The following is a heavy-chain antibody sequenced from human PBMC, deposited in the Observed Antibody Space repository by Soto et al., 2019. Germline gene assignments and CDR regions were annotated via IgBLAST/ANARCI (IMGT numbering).Heavy chain of an antibody. CDR2: IYHSGST. CDR3: ARGHGGNSNWFDP. Sequence: ASETLSLTCAVSGYSISSGYYWGWIRQPPGKGLEWIGSIYHSGSTYYNPSLKSRVTISVDTSKNQFSLKLSSVTAADTAVYYCARGHGGNSNWFDPWGQGTLVTVSS. CDR1: GYSISSGYY. D-gene: IGHD2-21*02. J-gene: IGHJ5*02. V-gene: IGHV4-38-2*01.